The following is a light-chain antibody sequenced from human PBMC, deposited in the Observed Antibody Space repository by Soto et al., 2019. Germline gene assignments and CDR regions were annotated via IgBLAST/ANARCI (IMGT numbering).Light chain of an antibody. CDR1: QNINKW. V-gene: IGKV1-5*01. CDR3: QQYDTFPRT. J-gene: IGKJ1*01. Sequence: DIQMTQSPSTLSASVGDRVVITCRASQNINKWLAWYQQKPGKAPKFLIYDASTLETGVPSRFSGSGSGTEFTLTISSLQPDDFATIYCQQYDTFPRTFGQATKVDIK. CDR2: DAS.